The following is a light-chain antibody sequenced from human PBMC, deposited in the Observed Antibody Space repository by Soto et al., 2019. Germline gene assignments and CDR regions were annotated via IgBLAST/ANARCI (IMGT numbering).Light chain of an antibody. J-gene: IGKJ1*01. Sequence: EIVFTQSPCSLSLSPGERATLSCRASQSVSSSYLAWYQQKPGQPPRLLIYGASSRATGIPDRFSGSGSGTDFTLTISRLEPEDFAAYYCQQYGRSPPTFGQGTKVDIK. V-gene: IGKV3-20*01. CDR1: QSVSSSY. CDR2: GAS. CDR3: QQYGRSPPT.